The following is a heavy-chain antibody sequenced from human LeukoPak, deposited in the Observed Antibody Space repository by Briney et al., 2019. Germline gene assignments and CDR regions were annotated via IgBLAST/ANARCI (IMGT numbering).Heavy chain of an antibody. CDR2: INPNSGGT. D-gene: IGHD3-10*01. V-gene: IGHV1-2*02. CDR3: ARVRSETMMVRGLIITQHYFDY. J-gene: IGHJ4*02. Sequence: ASVKVSCKASGYTFTGYYMHWVRQAPGQGLEWMGWINPNSGGTNYAQKFQGRVTMTRDTSISTAYMELSSLRSEDTAVYYCARVRSETMMVRGLIITQHYFDYWGQGTLVTVSS. CDR1: GYTFTGYY.